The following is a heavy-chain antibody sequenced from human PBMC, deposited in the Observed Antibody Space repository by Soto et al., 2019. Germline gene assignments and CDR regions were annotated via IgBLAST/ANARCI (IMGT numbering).Heavy chain of an antibody. CDR2: IYYSGST. Sequence: SETLSLTCTVAGGSISSYYWSWIRQPPGKGLEWIGYIYYSGSTNYNPSLKSRVTISVDTSKNQFSLKLSSVTAADTAVYYCARDSDYGLDYRGQGTLVTVSS. J-gene: IGHJ4*02. V-gene: IGHV4-59*01. D-gene: IGHD4-17*01. CDR3: ARDSDYGLDY. CDR1: GGSISSYY.